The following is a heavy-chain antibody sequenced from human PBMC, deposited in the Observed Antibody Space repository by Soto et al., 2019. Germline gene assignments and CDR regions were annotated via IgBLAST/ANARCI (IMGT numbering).Heavy chain of an antibody. D-gene: IGHD6-6*01. CDR2: IIPIFGTA. CDR3: ARGREEYSSSYYYYYYGMDV. Sequence: QVQLVQSGAEVKKPGSSVKVSCKASGGTFSSYAISWVRQAPGQGLEWMGGIIPIFGTANYAQKFQGRVTITADESTSTAYRELSSLRSEDTAVYYCARGREEYSSSYYYYYYGMDVWGQGTTVTVSS. CDR1: GGTFSSYA. V-gene: IGHV1-69*01. J-gene: IGHJ6*02.